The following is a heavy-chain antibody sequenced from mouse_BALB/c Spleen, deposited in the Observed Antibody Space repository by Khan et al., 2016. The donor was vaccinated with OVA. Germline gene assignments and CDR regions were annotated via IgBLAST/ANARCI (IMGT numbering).Heavy chain of an antibody. CDR2: ISYSGSI. CDR3: VRGDYYGSSYAMDY. D-gene: IGHD1-1*01. J-gene: IGHJ4*01. CDR1: GYSITSDYA. Sequence: EVQLQESGPGLVKPSQSLSLTCTVTGYSITSDYAWNWIRQFPGNKLEWMGYISYSGSISYNPSLQRRISITRDTSKNQFFLQLNSVTTEVTATYYCVRGDYYGSSYAMDYWGQGTSVTSSS. V-gene: IGHV3-2*02.